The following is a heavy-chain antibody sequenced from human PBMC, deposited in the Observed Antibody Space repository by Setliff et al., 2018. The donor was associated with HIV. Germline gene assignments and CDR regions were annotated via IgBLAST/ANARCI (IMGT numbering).Heavy chain of an antibody. D-gene: IGHD3-10*01. CDR2: ISYDGSRT. Sequence: GGSLRLSCVASGFTFRTFAMHWVRQAPGKGLEWVSVISYDGSRTSYADSVKGRFTISRDNSKNSLYLQMNSLRAEDTALYYCARDIPFGDLLMLQAYMDVWGKGTTVTVSS. J-gene: IGHJ6*04. V-gene: IGHV3-30*07. CDR1: GFTFRTFA. CDR3: ARDIPFGDLLMLQAYMDV.